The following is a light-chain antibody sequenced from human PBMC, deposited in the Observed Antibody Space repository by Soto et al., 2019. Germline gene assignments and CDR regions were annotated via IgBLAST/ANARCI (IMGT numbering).Light chain of an antibody. V-gene: IGLV1-47*01. CDR2: RNN. CDR3: ATWDDSLNGVYV. J-gene: IGLJ1*01. CDR1: TSNIGSTY. Sequence: QSVLTQPPSASGTPGQGVTISCSGSTSNIGSTYVYWYQQLPGTAPKLLIYRNNQRPSGVPDRFSGSQSGTSPSLAISGLRSDAEADYFCATWDDSLNGVYVFGTGAKLT.